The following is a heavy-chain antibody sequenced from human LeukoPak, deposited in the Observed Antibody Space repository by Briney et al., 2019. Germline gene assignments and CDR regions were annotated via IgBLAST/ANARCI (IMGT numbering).Heavy chain of an antibody. Sequence: PSETLSLTCTVSGGSISSGGYYWSWIRQPPGKGLEWIGYIYHSGSTYYNPSLKSRVTISVDRSKNQFSLKLSSVTAADTAVYYCARASRLRGYFDYWGQGTLVTVSS. D-gene: IGHD3-16*01. J-gene: IGHJ4*02. CDR1: GGSISSGGYY. V-gene: IGHV4-30-2*01. CDR3: ARASRLRGYFDY. CDR2: IYHSGST.